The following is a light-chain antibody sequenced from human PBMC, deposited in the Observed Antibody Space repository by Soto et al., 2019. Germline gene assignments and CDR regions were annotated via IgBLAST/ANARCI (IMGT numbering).Light chain of an antibody. V-gene: IGKV1-39*01. CDR2: AAS. CDR3: QQYGSSTGT. Sequence: DIQMTQSPSSLSASVGDSVTITCRASQTSTVFLSWYQQRPGEAPKLLIYAASTLHSGVPSRFSGSGSGTDFTLTISRLEPEDFAVYYCQQYGSSTGTFGQGTKVEIK. CDR1: QTSTVF. J-gene: IGKJ1*01.